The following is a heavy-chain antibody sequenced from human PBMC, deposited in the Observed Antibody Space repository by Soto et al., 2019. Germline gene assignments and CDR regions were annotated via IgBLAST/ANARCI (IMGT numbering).Heavy chain of an antibody. D-gene: IGHD6-6*01. CDR2: INAGNGNT. CDR3: ARVGRGRSSSSFDY. CDR1: GYTFTNYA. J-gene: IGHJ4*02. V-gene: IGHV1-3*01. Sequence: GASVKVSCKASGYTFTNYAMHWVRQAPGQRLKWMGWINAGNGNTKYSQKFQGRVTITRDTSASTAYMELSRLRSDDTAVYYCARVGRGRSSSSFDYWCQGTLVTVSS.